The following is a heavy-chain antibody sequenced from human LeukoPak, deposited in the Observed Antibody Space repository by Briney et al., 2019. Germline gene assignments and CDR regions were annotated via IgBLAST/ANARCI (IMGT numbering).Heavy chain of an antibody. CDR2: ISKDGSDK. D-gene: IGHD1-7*01. CDR1: GFIFSTYT. V-gene: IGHV3-30-3*01. J-gene: IGHJ4*02. CDR3: ARDYWWNYDY. Sequence: GGSLRLSCSASGFIFSTYTMYWVRQAPGKGLEWVAVISKDGSDKYYPGSVRGRFTISRDNSKNTIYLQMDSLRAEDTAIYYCARDYWWNYDYWGQGTLVTVSS.